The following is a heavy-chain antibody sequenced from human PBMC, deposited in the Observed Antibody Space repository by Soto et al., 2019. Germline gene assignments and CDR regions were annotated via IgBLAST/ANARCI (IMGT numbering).Heavy chain of an antibody. D-gene: IGHD6-6*01. CDR2: IIPIFGTA. Sequence: GASVKVSCEDSGGTFSSYSISWVRQAPGQGLEWMGGIIPIFGTANYAQKFQGRVTITADESTSTAYMELSSLRSEDTSVYYCARRTYSSSFDYWGQGTLVTGSS. J-gene: IGHJ4*02. CDR3: ARRTYSSSFDY. CDR1: GGTFSSYS. V-gene: IGHV1-69*13.